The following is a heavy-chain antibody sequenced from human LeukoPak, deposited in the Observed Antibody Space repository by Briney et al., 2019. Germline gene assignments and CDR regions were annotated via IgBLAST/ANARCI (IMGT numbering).Heavy chain of an antibody. J-gene: IGHJ4*02. V-gene: IGHV4-31*03. D-gene: IGHD2-15*01. CDR2: IYYSGST. CDR1: GGSISSGGYY. CDR3: ARVYCSGGSCSTFDY. Sequence: PSETLSLTCTVSGGSISSGGYYWSWIRQHPGKGLEWIVYIYYSGSTYYNASLKSRVTISVDTSKNQFSLKLSSVTAADTAVYYCARVYCSGGSCSTFDYWGQGTLVTVSS.